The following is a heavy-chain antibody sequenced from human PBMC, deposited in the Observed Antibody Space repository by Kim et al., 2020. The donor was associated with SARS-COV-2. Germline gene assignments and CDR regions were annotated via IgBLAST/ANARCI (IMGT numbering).Heavy chain of an antibody. Sequence: SETLSLTCTVSGGSISSSSYYWGWIRQPPGKGLEWIGSIYYSGSTYYNPSLKSRVTISVDTSKNQFSLKLSSVTAADTAVYYCARFDSFGPYSSGWSTYYFDYWGQGTLVTVSS. CDR3: ARFDSFGPYSSGWSTYYFDY. CDR2: IYYSGST. V-gene: IGHV4-39*07. J-gene: IGHJ4*02. D-gene: IGHD6-19*01. CDR1: GGSISSSSYY.